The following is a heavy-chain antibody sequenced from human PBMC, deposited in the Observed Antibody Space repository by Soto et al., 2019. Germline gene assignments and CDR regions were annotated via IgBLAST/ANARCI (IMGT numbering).Heavy chain of an antibody. Sequence: PGGSLRLSCAASGFTFSSYSMNWVRQAPGKGLEWVSSISSSSSYIYYADSVKGRFTISRDNAKNSLYLQMNSLRAEDTAVYYCARDALYYDILTGYHVWGQGTLVTVSS. V-gene: IGHV3-21*01. D-gene: IGHD3-9*01. CDR3: ARDALYYDILTGYHV. CDR2: ISSSSSYI. CDR1: GFTFSSYS. J-gene: IGHJ4*02.